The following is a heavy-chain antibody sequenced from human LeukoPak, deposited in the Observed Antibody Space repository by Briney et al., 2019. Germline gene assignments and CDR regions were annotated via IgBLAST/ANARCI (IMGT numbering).Heavy chain of an antibody. V-gene: IGHV1-2*02. CDR2: INPNSGGT. J-gene: IGHJ4*02. Sequence: ASVKVSCKASGYTFTGYDMHWVRQAPGQGLEWMGWINPNSGGTNYAQKFQGRVTMTRDTSISTAYMELSRLRSDDTAVYYCARGTGSYYRAPNIKTFLSYWGQGTLVTVSS. CDR1: GYTFTGYD. D-gene: IGHD3-10*01. CDR3: ARGTGSYYRAPNIKTFLSY.